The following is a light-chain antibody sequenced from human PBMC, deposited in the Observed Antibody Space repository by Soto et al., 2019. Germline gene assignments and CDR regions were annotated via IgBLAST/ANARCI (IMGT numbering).Light chain of an antibody. V-gene: IGKV1-5*01. CDR3: QQYKTYPMYT. CDR1: HSISTW. CDR2: GAS. J-gene: IGKJ2*01. Sequence: DIQMTQSPSTLSASVGDRVTITCRASHSISTWLAWYQQKPGKAPKFLISGASNLESGVPARFSGSGSGTEFTLTISSLQPDDFATYYCQQYKTYPMYTFGQGTKLEIK.